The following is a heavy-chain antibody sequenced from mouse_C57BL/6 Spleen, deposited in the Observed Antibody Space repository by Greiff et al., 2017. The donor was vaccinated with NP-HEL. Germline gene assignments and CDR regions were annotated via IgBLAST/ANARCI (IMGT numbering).Heavy chain of an antibody. CDR1: GFSLSTSGMG. CDR3: ATITTVVGGPYWYFDV. V-gene: IGHV8-12*01. Sequence: QVQLKESGPGILQSSQTLSLTCSFSGFSLSTSGMGVSWIRQPSGKGLEWLAHIYWDDDKRYNPSLKSRLTISKDTSRNQVFLKITSVDTADTATYYCATITTVVGGPYWYFDVWGTGTTVTVSS. J-gene: IGHJ1*03. D-gene: IGHD1-1*01. CDR2: IYWDDDK.